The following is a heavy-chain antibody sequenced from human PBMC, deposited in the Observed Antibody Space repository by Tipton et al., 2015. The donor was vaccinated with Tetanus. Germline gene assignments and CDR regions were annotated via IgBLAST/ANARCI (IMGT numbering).Heavy chain of an antibody. CDR3: VSGSALDY. D-gene: IGHD6-25*01. CDR1: GFTFSNYK. CDR2: ISSTSRYI. Sequence: SLRLSCEVSGFTFSNYKMNWVRQAPGRGLEWVSSISSTSRYIYYADSVKGRFTISRENAKSSLFLQMNSLRDDVTEVYYCVSGSALDYWGRGTLISVSS. V-gene: IGHV3-21*01. J-gene: IGHJ4*02.